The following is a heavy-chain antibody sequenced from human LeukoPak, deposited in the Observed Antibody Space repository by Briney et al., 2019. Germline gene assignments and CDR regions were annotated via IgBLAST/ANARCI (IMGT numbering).Heavy chain of an antibody. CDR2: IYYSGST. J-gene: IGHJ4*02. CDR3: ARHGYSGYSYYFDY. V-gene: IGHV4-39*01. D-gene: IGHD5-12*01. CDR1: GGPISSSSYY. Sequence: SETLSLTCTVSGGPISSSSYYWGWIRQPPGKGLEWIGSIYYSGSTYYNPSLKSRVTISVDTSKNQFSLKLSSVTAADTAVYYCARHGYSGYSYYFDYWGQGTLVTVSS.